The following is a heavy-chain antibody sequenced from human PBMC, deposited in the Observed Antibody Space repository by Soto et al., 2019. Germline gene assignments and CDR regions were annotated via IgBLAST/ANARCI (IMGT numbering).Heavy chain of an antibody. V-gene: IGHV3-23*01. J-gene: IGHJ5*02. Sequence: QPGGSLRLSCAASGFTFSSYAMTWARQAPGKGLEWVSAISGSGGTTYYADSVKGRFTISRDNSKNTLYLQMNSLRAEDTAVYYCAKAPPVSSGWLNWFDPWGQGTLVTVSS. CDR2: ISGSGGTT. CDR3: AKAPPVSSGWLNWFDP. CDR1: GFTFSSYA. D-gene: IGHD6-19*01.